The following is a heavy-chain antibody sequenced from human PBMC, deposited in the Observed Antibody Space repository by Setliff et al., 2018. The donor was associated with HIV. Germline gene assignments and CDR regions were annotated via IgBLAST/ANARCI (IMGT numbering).Heavy chain of an antibody. CDR3: ARGEFYCGTDCYWSSFDY. D-gene: IGHD2-21*02. J-gene: IGHJ4*02. Sequence: SETLSLTCTVSGDSISSGNFFWSWIRQSPGKGLEWIGYVYFSGSATHNPSLKSPVSISVDTSKNQFYLTLSSVTAADTAVYYCARGEFYCGTDCYWSSFDYWGQGILVTVSS. CDR1: GDSISSGNFF. V-gene: IGHV4-30-4*01. CDR2: VYFSGSA.